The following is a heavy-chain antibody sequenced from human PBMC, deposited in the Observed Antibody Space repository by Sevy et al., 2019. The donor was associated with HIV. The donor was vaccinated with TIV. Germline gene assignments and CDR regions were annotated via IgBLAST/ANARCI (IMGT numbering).Heavy chain of an antibody. Sequence: GGSLRLSCASSGFTFSAYWMSWVRQAPGKGLEWVANIKQDGNEKYYVDSVKGRFTISRDNAKNSLHLEMNSLRAEDTAVYYCARERNDYVWGTYHVYYFDYWGQGTLVTVSS. V-gene: IGHV3-7*01. CDR2: IKQDGNEK. CDR1: GFTFSAYW. D-gene: IGHD3-16*02. CDR3: ARERNDYVWGTYHVYYFDY. J-gene: IGHJ4*02.